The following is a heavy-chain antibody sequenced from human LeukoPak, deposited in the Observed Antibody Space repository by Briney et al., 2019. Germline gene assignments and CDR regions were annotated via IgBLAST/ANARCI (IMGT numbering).Heavy chain of an antibody. J-gene: IGHJ6*03. D-gene: IGHD2-2*01. CDR1: GFTFSDYY. CDR2: ISSSGSTI. Sequence: GGSLRLSCAASGFTFSDYYMSWIRQAPGKGLEWVSYISSSGSTIYYADSVKGRFTISRDNAKNSLYLQMNSLRAEDTAVYYCARAGYCSSTSCLQNYYYYYYMDVWGKGTTVTVSS. CDR3: ARAGYCSSTSCLQNYYYYYYMDV. V-gene: IGHV3-11*04.